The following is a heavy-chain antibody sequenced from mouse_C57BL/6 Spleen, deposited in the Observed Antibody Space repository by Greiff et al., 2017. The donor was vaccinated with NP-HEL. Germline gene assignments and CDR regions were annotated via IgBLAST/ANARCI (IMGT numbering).Heavy chain of an antibody. D-gene: IGHD1-1*01. CDR2: IDPSDSYT. V-gene: IGHV1-69*01. J-gene: IGHJ2*01. CDR1: GYTFTSYW. Sequence: VQLQQSGAELVMPGASVKLSCKASGYTFTSYWMHWVKQRPGQGLEWIGEIDPSDSYTNYNQKFKGKSTLTVDKSSSTAYMQLSSLTSEDSAVYYCAAGSSNYFDYWGQGTTLTVSS. CDR3: AAGSSNYFDY.